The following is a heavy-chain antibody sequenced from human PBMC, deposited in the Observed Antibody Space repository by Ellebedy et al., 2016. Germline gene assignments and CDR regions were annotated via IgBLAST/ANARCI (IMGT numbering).Heavy chain of an antibody. V-gene: IGHV4-39*07. J-gene: IGHJ3*02. CDR2: IYYSGST. D-gene: IGHD6-19*01. CDR1: GGSISSSSYY. Sequence: SETLSLXCTVSGGSISSSSYYWGWIRQPPGKGLEWIGSIYYSGSTYYNPSLKSRVTISVDTSKNQFSLKLSSVTAADTAVYYCALPKYSSALARAGAFDIWGQGTMVTVSS. CDR3: ALPKYSSALARAGAFDI.